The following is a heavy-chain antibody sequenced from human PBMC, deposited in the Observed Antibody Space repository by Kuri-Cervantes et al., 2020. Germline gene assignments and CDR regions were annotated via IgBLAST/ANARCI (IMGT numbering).Heavy chain of an antibody. CDR2: IYYRGST. CDR1: GGSISSSSYY. J-gene: IGHJ3*02. D-gene: IGHD2-2*01. CDR3: ARVGYCSSTSCYSDAFDI. Sequence: SETLSLTCTVPGGSISSSSYYWGWIRQPPGKGLEWIGSIYYRGSTYYNPSLKSRVTISVDTSKNQFSLKLSSVTAADTAVYYCARVGYCSSTSCYSDAFDIWGQGTMVTVSS. V-gene: IGHV4-39*01.